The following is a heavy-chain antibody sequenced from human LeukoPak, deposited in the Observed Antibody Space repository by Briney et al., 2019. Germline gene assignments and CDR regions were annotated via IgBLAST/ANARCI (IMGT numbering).Heavy chain of an antibody. J-gene: IGHJ6*02. CDR1: GFTSSESW. D-gene: IGHD1-1*01. CDR2: VNHEGGAI. V-gene: IGHV3-7*01. CDR3: ATYINWVAGDV. Sequence: QPGGSLRLSCAASGFTSSESWMTWVRQVPGQGLEWVAHVNHEGGAIQYVDSVKGRFTISRDNAKGSVFLQMNSLRAEDTAIYHCATYINWVAGDVWGQGTTVIVSS.